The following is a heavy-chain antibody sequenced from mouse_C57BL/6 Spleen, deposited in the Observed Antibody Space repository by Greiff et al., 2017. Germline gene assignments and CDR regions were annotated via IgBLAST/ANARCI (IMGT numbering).Heavy chain of an antibody. Sequence: EVQRVESGGGLVQPKGSLKLSCAASGFTFNTYAMHWVRQAPGKGLEWVARIRSKSSNYATYYADSVKDRLTISRDDSQSMLYLQMNNLKTEDTAMYYCVRSLDYDGSRDWYFDVWGTGTTVTVSS. CDR3: VRSLDYDGSRDWYFDV. CDR2: IRSKSSNYAT. CDR1: GFTFNTYA. J-gene: IGHJ1*03. V-gene: IGHV10-3*01. D-gene: IGHD1-1*01.